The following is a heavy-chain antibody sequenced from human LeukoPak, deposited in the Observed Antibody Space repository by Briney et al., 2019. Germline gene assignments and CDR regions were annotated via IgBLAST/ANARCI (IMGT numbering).Heavy chain of an antibody. J-gene: IGHJ4*02. CDR3: ARYRGASGYHFDY. V-gene: IGHV4-34*01. Sequence: PSETLSLTCAVYGGSFSGYYWSWVRQPPGKGLEWIGEINHSGSTNYNPSLKSRVTISLDKSKNQFSLKLYSVTAADTAVYYCARYRGASGYHFDYWGQGTLVTVSS. CDR2: INHSGST. CDR1: GGSFSGYY. D-gene: IGHD5-12*01.